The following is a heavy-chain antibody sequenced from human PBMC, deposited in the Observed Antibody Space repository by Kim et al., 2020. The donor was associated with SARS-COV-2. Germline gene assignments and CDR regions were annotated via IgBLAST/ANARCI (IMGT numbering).Heavy chain of an antibody. Sequence: GGSLRLSCAASGFTFSSYAMHWVRQAPGKGLEWVAVISYDGSNKYYADSVKGRFTISRDNSKNTLYLQMNSLRAEDTAVYYCARPLQWLVVWWSFQHWGQGTLVTVSS. CDR3: ARPLQWLVVWWSFQH. V-gene: IGHV3-30*04. CDR1: GFTFSSYA. CDR2: ISYDGSNK. D-gene: IGHD6-19*01. J-gene: IGHJ1*01.